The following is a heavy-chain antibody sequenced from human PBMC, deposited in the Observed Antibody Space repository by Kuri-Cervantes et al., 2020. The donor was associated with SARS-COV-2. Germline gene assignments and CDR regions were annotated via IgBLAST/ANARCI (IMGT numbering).Heavy chain of an antibody. CDR2: ISGSGGST. D-gene: IGHD3-10*01. V-gene: IGHV3-23*01. Sequence: GGSLRLSCAASGFTFSSYAMSWVRQAPGKGLEWVSAISGSGGSTYYADSVKGRFTISRDNSKNTLYLQMNSLRAEDTAVYYCAKDFLTENYGSGSYYMGYYMDVWGKGTTVTVSS. J-gene: IGHJ6*03. CDR3: AKDFLTENYGSGSYYMGYYMDV. CDR1: GFTFSSYA.